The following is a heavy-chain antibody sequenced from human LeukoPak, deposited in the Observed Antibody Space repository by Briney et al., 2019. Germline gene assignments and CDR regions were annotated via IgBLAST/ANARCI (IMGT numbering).Heavy chain of an antibody. CDR1: GFTFSSYS. CDR2: ISSSSSYI. V-gene: IGHV3-21*01. D-gene: IGHD3-10*01. J-gene: IGHJ5*02. Sequence: GGSLRLSCAASGFTFSSYSMNWVRQAPGKGLGWVSSISSSSSYIYYADSVKGRFTISRDNAKNSLYLQMNSLRVEDTGVYYCARDASRGFEPWGQGTLVTVSS. CDR3: ARDASRGFEP.